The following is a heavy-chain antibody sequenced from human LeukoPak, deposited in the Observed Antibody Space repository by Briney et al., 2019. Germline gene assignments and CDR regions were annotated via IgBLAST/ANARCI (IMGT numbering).Heavy chain of an antibody. V-gene: IGHV4-30-4*01. CDR2: IYYSGST. CDR1: GGSISSGDYY. CDR3: ARGQRGDDFWSGYDIFDY. Sequence: SGTLSLTCTVSGGSISSGDYYWSWIRQPPGKGLEWIGYIYYSGSTYYNPSLKSRVTISVDTSKNQFSLKLSSVTAADTAVYYCARGQRGDDFWSGYDIFDYWGQGTLVTVSS. J-gene: IGHJ4*02. D-gene: IGHD3-3*01.